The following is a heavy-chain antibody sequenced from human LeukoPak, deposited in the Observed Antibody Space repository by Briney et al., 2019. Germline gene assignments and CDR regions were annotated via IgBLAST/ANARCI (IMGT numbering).Heavy chain of an antibody. J-gene: IGHJ3*02. Sequence: GGSLRLSCAASGLTLSIYEMNCVRQSPGKGREWVSYISSSDSTIYYADSVKGRFTISRDNAKNSLYLQMKILRAEDTAVYYCARGRAVTTSEGDIWGQGTMVTVSS. CDR1: GLTLSIYE. CDR2: ISSSDSTI. CDR3: ARGRAVTTSEGDI. D-gene: IGHD4-17*01. V-gene: IGHV3-48*03.